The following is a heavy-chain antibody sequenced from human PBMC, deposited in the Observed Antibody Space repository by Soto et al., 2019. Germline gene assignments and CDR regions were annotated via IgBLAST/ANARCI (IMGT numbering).Heavy chain of an antibody. CDR3: ARTRNRWFDS. D-gene: IGHD1-1*01. Sequence: VSGDSFRDYYWSWIRQSPGVGLEWIGEINPSGRTEYNPSLRGRVTLSVDSSKNQFSLTLSTMSAADTAVYYCARTRNRWFDSWGQGXLVTVSS. CDR2: INPSGRT. CDR1: GDSFRDYY. J-gene: IGHJ5*01. V-gene: IGHV4-34*01.